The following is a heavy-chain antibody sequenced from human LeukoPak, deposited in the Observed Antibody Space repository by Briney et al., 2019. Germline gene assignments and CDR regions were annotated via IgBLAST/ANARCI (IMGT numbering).Heavy chain of an antibody. CDR3: AKNRGYSYGPYYYFDY. CDR2: ISYDGSNK. V-gene: IGHV3-30*18. Sequence: PGGSLRLSCAASGFTFSSYGMHWVRQAPGKGLEWVAVISYDGSNKYYADSVKGRFTISRDNSKNTLYLQMNSLRAEDTAVYYCAKNRGYSYGPYYYFDYWGQGTLVTVSS. J-gene: IGHJ4*02. CDR1: GFTFSSYG. D-gene: IGHD5-18*01.